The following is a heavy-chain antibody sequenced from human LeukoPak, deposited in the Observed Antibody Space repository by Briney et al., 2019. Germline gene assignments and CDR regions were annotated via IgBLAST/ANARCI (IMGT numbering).Heavy chain of an antibody. CDR1: IYTFTDYY. CDR2: INPNSGGT. J-gene: IGHJ4*02. CDR3: ASEASAFDS. V-gene: IGHV1-2*02. Sequence: ASVKVCCKSSIYTFTDYYMHWVRQAPGQGLEWMGWINPNSGGTNYAQKFQGRVTMTRDTSTRTAYMELSSLRSDDTAMYYCASEASAFDSTRQGTLVTVSS.